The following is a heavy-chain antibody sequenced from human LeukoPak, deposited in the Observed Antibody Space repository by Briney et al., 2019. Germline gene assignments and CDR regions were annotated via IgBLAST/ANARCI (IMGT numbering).Heavy chain of an antibody. CDR3: ARGIWWELPYFDY. Sequence: PGGSLRLSCAASGFTFSSYSMNWVRQAPGKGLEWVSYISSSSSTIYYADSVKGRFTISRDNAKNSLYLQMNSLRAEDTAVYYCARGIWWELPYFDYWGQGTLVTVSS. CDR1: GFTFSSYS. V-gene: IGHV3-48*04. J-gene: IGHJ4*02. CDR2: ISSSSSTI. D-gene: IGHD1-26*01.